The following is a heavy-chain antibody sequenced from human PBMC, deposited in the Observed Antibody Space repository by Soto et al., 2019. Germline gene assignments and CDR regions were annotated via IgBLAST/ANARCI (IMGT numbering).Heavy chain of an antibody. J-gene: IGHJ4*02. Sequence: TGGFLRLSCAASGVTFISYGMHWVRQAPGKGLEWVAVIWYDGSNKYYADSVKGRFTISRDNSKNTLYLQMNSLRAEDTAVYYCARGIAVAVSAPDYWGQGTLVTVSS. V-gene: IGHV3-33*01. D-gene: IGHD6-19*01. CDR3: ARGIAVAVSAPDY. CDR2: IWYDGSNK. CDR1: GVTFISYG.